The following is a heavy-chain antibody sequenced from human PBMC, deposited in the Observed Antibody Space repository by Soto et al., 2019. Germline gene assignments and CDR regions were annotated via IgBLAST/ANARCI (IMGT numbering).Heavy chain of an antibody. D-gene: IGHD2-15*01. J-gene: IGHJ4*02. CDR2: INYRGTT. CDR1: GGSISSYY. V-gene: IGHV4-59*12. CDR3: ARDAPGVAPY. Sequence: SETLSLTCTVSGGSISSYYWSWIRQPPGRGLEWMGYINYRGTTNYSPALKSRILISIDTSKNQFSLRLTSVTAADTAVYYCARDAPGVAPYWGQGTLVTVSS.